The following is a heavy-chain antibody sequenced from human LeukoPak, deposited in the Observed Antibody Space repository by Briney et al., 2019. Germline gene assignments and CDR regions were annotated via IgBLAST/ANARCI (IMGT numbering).Heavy chain of an antibody. J-gene: IGHJ5*02. CDR2: IIPIFGTA. V-gene: IGHV1-69*13. Sequence: ASVKVSCKASGYTFTGYYMHWVRQAPGQGLEWMGGIIPIFGTANYAQKFQGRVTITADESTSTDYMELSSLRSEDTAVYYCASGPPPTALYNWFDPWGQGTLVTVSS. D-gene: IGHD2-21*02. CDR3: ASGPPPTALYNWFDP. CDR1: GYTFTGYY.